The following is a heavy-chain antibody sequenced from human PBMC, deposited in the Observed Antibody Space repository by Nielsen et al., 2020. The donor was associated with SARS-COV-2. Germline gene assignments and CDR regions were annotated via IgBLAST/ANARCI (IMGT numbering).Heavy chain of an antibody. V-gene: IGHV4-4*02. CDR1: GGSVGSNDW. CDR3: ARGDLVVVPSPILGLGPFFYYVYLDV. Sequence: SETLSLTCAVSGGSVGSNDWWTWVRLSPGQGLEWIGEVSHSGSINYNPSLKSRVTLSMDKSKRQFSLRLTSVSAADTAVYFCARGDLVVVPSPILGLGPFFYYVYLDVWGKGTTVIVSS. D-gene: IGHD2-2*01. CDR2: VSHSGSI. J-gene: IGHJ6*03.